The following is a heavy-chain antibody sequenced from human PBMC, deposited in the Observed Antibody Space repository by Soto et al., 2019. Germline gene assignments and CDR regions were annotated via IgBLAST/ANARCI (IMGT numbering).Heavy chain of an antibody. CDR1: GFSFSNNG. CDR2: ISSTGSST. Sequence: EVQLLESGGGLVQPGGSLRLSCAASGFSFSNNGISWVRQAPGKGLEWVSTISSTGSSTYYADSVKGRFTISRDNSKNTVFVPMNSLRAEDTAVYYCARDRGYCSGGTCYWCFDLWGRGTLVTVSS. CDR3: ARDRGYCSGGTCYWCFDL. J-gene: IGHJ2*01. V-gene: IGHV3-23*01. D-gene: IGHD2-15*01.